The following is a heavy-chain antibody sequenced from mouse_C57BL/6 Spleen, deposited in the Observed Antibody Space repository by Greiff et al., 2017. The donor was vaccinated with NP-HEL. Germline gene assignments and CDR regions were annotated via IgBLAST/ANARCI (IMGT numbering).Heavy chain of an antibody. Sequence: EVKLQESGPGLVKPSQSLSLTCSVTGYSITSGYYWNWIRQFPGNKLEWMGYISYDGSNNYNPSLKNRISITRDTSKNQFFLKLNSVTTEDTATYYCARWGGTDDFDYWGQGTTLTVSS. CDR3: ARWGGTDDFDY. J-gene: IGHJ2*01. V-gene: IGHV3-6*01. D-gene: IGHD3-3*01. CDR1: GYSITSGYY. CDR2: ISYDGSN.